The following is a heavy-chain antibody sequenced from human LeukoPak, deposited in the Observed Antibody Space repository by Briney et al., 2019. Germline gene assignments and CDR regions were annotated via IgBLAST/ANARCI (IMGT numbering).Heavy chain of an antibody. D-gene: IGHD4/OR15-4a*01. CDR3: ARRAGAYSHPYDY. V-gene: IGHV3-53*01. CDR2: IYIDDT. CDR1: GFTVSSNS. Sequence: PGGSLRLSCTVSGFTVSSNSMSWVRQAPGKGLEWVSFIYIDDTHYSDSRKGRFTISRDNSKNTLYLQMNSLRAEDTAVYYCARRAGAYSHPYDYWGQGTLVTVSS. J-gene: IGHJ4*02.